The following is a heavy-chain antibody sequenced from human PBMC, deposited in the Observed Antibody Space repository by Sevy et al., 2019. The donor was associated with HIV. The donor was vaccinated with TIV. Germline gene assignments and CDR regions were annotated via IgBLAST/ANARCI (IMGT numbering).Heavy chain of an antibody. CDR3: ARGGLRYCSSTSCPRRFDP. J-gene: IGHJ5*02. V-gene: IGHV4-34*01. CDR2: INHSGST. CDR1: GGSFSAYY. Sequence: SETLSLTCAVYGGSFSAYYWSWIRQPPGKGLEWIGEINHSGSTNYNPSLKSRVTISVDTSKNQFSLKLSSVTAADTAVYYCARGGLRYCSSTSCPRRFDPWGQGTLVTVSS. D-gene: IGHD2-2*01.